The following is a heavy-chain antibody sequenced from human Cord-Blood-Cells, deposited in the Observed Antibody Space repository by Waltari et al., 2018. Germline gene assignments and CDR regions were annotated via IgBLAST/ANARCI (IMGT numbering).Heavy chain of an antibody. CDR3: ARETYYYDSSGYLAADY. V-gene: IGHV1-18*01. CDR2: ISAYNGNT. D-gene: IGHD3-22*01. Sequence: QVQLVQSGAEVKKPGASVKVSCKASGYTFTSYGISWVRQAPGQGLEWMGWISAYNGNTNYAQKLQGRVTMTTDTSTSTAYMELRSLRSDDTAVYYCARETYYYDSSGYLAADYWGQGTLVTVSS. CDR1: GYTFTSYG. J-gene: IGHJ4*02.